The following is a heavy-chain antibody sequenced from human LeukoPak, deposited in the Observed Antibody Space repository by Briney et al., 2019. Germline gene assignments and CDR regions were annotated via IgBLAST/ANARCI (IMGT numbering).Heavy chain of an antibody. D-gene: IGHD4-17*01. CDR3: ARARGDYGDYQPLDYYYMDV. V-gene: IGHV4-59*08. Sequence: SETPSLTCTVSGGSISSYYWSWIRQPPGKGREWIGYIYYSGSTNYNPSLKSRVTISVDTSKNQFSLKLSSVTAADTAMYYCARARGDYGDYQPLDYYYMDVWGKGTTVTVSS. J-gene: IGHJ6*03. CDR2: IYYSGST. CDR1: GGSISSYY.